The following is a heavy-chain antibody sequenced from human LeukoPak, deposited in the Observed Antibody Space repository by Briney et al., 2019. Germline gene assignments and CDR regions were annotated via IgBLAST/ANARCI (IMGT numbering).Heavy chain of an antibody. D-gene: IGHD3/OR15-3a*01. Sequence: GGSLRLSCAASGFTFSSFGMNWVRQAPGKGLEWVSYISSSSSTIYYADSVKGRFTISRDNAKNSLYLQMNSLRAEDTAVYYCARSPDWTHFDYWGQGTLVTVSS. CDR2: ISSSSSTI. CDR1: GFTFSSFG. V-gene: IGHV3-48*04. CDR3: ARSPDWTHFDY. J-gene: IGHJ4*02.